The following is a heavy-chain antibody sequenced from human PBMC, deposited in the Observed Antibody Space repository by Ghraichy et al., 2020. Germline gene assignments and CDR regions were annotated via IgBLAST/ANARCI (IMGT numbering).Heavy chain of an antibody. CDR3: ARALRSKITMVQGDVLGGEFYYYYGMDV. J-gene: IGHJ6*02. CDR2: IIPIFGTA. V-gene: IGHV1-69*13. CDR1: GGTFSSYA. Sequence: SVKVSCKASGGTFSSYAISWVRQAPGQGLEWMGGIIPIFGTANYAQKFQGRVTITADESTSTAYMELSSLRSEDTAVYYCARALRSKITMVQGDVLGGEFYYYYGMDVWGQGTTVTVSS. D-gene: IGHD3-10*01.